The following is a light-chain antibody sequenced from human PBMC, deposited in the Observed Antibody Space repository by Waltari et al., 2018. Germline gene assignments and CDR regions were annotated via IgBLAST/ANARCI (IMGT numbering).Light chain of an antibody. CDR3: SSYTTSSAPGV. J-gene: IGLJ1*01. CDR1: DTDLGAYAF. Sequence: QSALTPPASVSGSPVQPITISCPGTDTDLGAYAFVPWYQQHPGKAPHLIMYEVSNRPSGISNRFSASKSGNTASLTISGLQAEDEADYYCSSYTTSSAPGVFGTGTRVTVL. V-gene: IGLV2-14*01. CDR2: EVS.